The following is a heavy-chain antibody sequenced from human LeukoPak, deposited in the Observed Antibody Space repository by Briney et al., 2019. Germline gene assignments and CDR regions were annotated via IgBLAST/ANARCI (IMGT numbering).Heavy chain of an antibody. Sequence: SETLSLTCTVTGGSISSYYWSWIRQPPGKGLEWIGYIYYSGSTYYNPSLKSRVTISVDTSKNQFSLKLSSVTAADTAVYYCARDLGNDYGDYGWFDPWGQGTLVTVSS. CDR2: IYYSGST. CDR1: GGSISSYY. D-gene: IGHD4-17*01. V-gene: IGHV4-59*12. CDR3: ARDLGNDYGDYGWFDP. J-gene: IGHJ5*02.